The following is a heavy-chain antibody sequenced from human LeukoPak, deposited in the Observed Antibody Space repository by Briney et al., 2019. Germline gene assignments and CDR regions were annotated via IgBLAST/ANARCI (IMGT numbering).Heavy chain of an antibody. CDR3: ARDWASSSSNQVDH. J-gene: IGHJ1*01. CDR2: IYYSGST. CDR1: RGSISSGDYY. Sequence: SETLSLTCSVFRGSISSGDYYWSWIRQPPGKGLEWIGYIYYSGSTYYNPSLKSRVTISVDTSKNQFSLKLSSVTAADTAVYYCARDWASSSSNQVDHWGQGTLVTVSS. V-gene: IGHV4-30-4*08. D-gene: IGHD3-22*01.